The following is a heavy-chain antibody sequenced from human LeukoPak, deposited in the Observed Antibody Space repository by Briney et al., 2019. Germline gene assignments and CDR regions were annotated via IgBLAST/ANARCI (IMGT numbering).Heavy chain of an antibody. CDR2: IYYRGTN. J-gene: IGHJ4*02. Sequence: SVTLSLTCTVSGGSINNFYWSWLRQPPGKGLEWIGYIYYRGTNNYHHSLKSRVTFSVDTSKNQFSLKLNSVTAADTAVYYCARGGDYGDLRYFDYWGQGTLVTVSS. CDR3: ARGGDYGDLRYFDY. CDR1: GGSINNFY. V-gene: IGHV4-59*01. D-gene: IGHD4-17*01.